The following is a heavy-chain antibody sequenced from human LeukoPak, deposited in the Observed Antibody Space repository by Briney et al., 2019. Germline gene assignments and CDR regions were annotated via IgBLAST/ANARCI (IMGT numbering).Heavy chain of an antibody. Sequence: GGSLRLSCVASGFIFSSYSMNWVCQAPGKGLEWVSSISGSGGTTYYADSVKGRFTISRDNSENTLYLQTNSLRAEDTAVYYCAKGSSTSGFSWGQGTLITVSS. D-gene: IGHD5-12*01. CDR2: ISGSGGTT. CDR1: GFIFSSYS. J-gene: IGHJ5*02. V-gene: IGHV3-23*01. CDR3: AKGSSTSGFS.